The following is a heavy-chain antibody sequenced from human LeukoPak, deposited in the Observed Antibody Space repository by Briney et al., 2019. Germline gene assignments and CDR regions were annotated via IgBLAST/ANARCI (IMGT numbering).Heavy chain of an antibody. CDR1: GFTFSNYW. D-gene: IGHD3-10*01. V-gene: IGHV3-7*01. J-gene: IGHJ4*02. CDR3: ASSAGYYFDY. Sequence: PGGSLRLSCGAPGFTFSNYWMGWVRQAPGKGLEWVANIKQDGSEIYYVDSVKGRFTISRDTAKDSLYLQMNSLRAEDTAVYYCASSAGYYFDYCGQGTLVTVSS. CDR2: IKQDGSEI.